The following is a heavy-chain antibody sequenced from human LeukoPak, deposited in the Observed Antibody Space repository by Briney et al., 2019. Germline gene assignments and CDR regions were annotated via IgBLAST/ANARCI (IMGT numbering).Heavy chain of an antibody. CDR3: TRDMGGTYFDY. D-gene: IGHD1-26*01. Sequence: GGSLRLSCAASGFTISNYDMHWVRQAPGKGLEWVALISYDGSNKYYADSVKGRFTISRDNSKNTLYLQMNSLRAEDTAVYYCTRDMGGTYFDYWGQGTLVTVSS. V-gene: IGHV3-30*03. CDR1: GFTISNYD. CDR2: ISYDGSNK. J-gene: IGHJ4*02.